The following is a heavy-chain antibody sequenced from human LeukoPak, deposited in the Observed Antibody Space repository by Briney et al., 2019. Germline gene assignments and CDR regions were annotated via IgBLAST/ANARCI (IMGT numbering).Heavy chain of an antibody. V-gene: IGHV4-34*01. CDR3: AGAYCGGDCYSGRTFDI. CDR1: GGSFSGYY. Sequence: PSETLSLTCAVYGGSFSGYYWSWIRQPPGKGLEWIGEINHSGRTNYNPSLKSRVTISVDKSKNQFSMKLSSVTAAGTAVYYCAGAYCGGDCYSGRTFDIWGQGTMVTVSS. J-gene: IGHJ3*02. D-gene: IGHD2-21*02. CDR2: INHSGRT.